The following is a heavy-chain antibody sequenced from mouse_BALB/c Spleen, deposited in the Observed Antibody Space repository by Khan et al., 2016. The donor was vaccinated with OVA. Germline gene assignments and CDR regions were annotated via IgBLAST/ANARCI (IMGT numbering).Heavy chain of an antibody. CDR2: INTYTGEP. D-gene: IGHD2-10*01. CDR1: GHTFTNFG. Sequence: QIQLVQSGPELKKPGETVKISCKASGHTFTNFGMNWVKQAPGKGLKWMGWINTYTGEPTYADDFNGRFAFSLAASASTAYLQINNLTNEDTATYFCARPPYFSYAMDNWGQGTSATVSS. CDR3: ARPPYFSYAMDN. V-gene: IGHV9-3-1*01. J-gene: IGHJ4*01.